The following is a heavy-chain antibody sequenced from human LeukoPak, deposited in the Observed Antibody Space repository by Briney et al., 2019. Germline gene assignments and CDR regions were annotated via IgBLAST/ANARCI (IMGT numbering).Heavy chain of an antibody. Sequence: SVKVSCKASGGTFSSYAISWVRQAPGQGLEWMGGIIPIFGTANYAQKFQGRVTITADESTSTAYMELSSLRSEDTAVYYCARMGTFGGVIPPGYWGQGTLVTVSS. CDR2: IIPIFGTA. V-gene: IGHV1-69*01. CDR3: ARMGTFGGVIPPGY. D-gene: IGHD3-16*02. J-gene: IGHJ4*02. CDR1: GGTFSSYA.